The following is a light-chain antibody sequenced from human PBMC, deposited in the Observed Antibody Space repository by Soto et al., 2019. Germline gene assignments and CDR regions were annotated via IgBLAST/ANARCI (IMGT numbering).Light chain of an antibody. V-gene: IGKV3-20*01. Sequence: EIVLTQSPGTLSLSPGERATLSCRASQSISSTYLAWYRQKPGQAPRLLIYAASSRATGIPDRFSGSGSGTDFTLTISRLEPEDFAVYYYQQYSASSWTFGQGTKVDIK. CDR1: QSISSTY. J-gene: IGKJ1*01. CDR3: QQYSASSWT. CDR2: AAS.